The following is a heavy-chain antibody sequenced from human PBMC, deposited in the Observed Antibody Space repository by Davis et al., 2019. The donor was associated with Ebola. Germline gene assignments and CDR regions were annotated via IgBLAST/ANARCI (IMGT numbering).Heavy chain of an antibody. CDR1: GFTFSSYA. Sequence: PGGSLRLSCAASGFTFSSYAMSWVRQAPGKGLEWVSAISGSGGSTYYADSVKGRFTISRDNSKNTLYLQMNSLRAEDTAVYYCAKDHYPEQWLVSWFDPWGQGTLVTVSS. D-gene: IGHD6-19*01. V-gene: IGHV3-23*01. CDR3: AKDHYPEQWLVSWFDP. CDR2: ISGSGGST. J-gene: IGHJ5*02.